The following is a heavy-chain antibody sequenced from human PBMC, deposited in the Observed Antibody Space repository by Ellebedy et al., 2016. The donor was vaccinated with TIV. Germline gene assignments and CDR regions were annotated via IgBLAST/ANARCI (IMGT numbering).Heavy chain of an antibody. D-gene: IGHD6-19*01. J-gene: IGHJ4*02. V-gene: IGHV4-39*01. CDR3: ASFYSSGWNARGEYYFDY. CDR1: GGSISSNSYF. CDR2: IYYSGST. Sequence: MPSETLSLTCTVFGGSISSNSYFWGWIRQPPGKGLEWIGSIYYSGSTYHNPSLNSRVTISVDKSKNQFSLRLSSVTAADTAVYYCASFYSSGWNARGEYYFDYWGQGTLVTVSS.